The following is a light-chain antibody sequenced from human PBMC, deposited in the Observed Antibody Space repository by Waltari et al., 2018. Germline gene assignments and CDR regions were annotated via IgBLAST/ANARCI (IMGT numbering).Light chain of an antibody. CDR3: QQYSATPPT. Sequence: DIVMTQSPDSLAVALGERATIHGKSSQSVISSFNNKNYVTWFQQKPGEPPKLLIYWASTRESGVPDRFSGSGSGTDFTLTISGLQAEDVAVYYCQQYSATPPTFGQGTKVEIK. CDR2: WAS. J-gene: IGKJ1*01. CDR1: QSVISSFNNKNY. V-gene: IGKV4-1*01.